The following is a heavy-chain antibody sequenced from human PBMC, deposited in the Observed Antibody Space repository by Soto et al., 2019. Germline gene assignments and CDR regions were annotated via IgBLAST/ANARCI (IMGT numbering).Heavy chain of an antibody. J-gene: IGHJ5*02. CDR3: VRRHVSATGIDWFDP. D-gene: IGHD6-13*01. CDR1: GYTFTSYG. V-gene: IGHV1-3*01. CDR2: INAANGDT. Sequence: GASVKVSCKASGYTFTSYGIHWVRQAPGQRLEWMGWINAANGDTKYSPKFQGRVTITRDTSARTAYMELSRLRSEDTAVYYCVRRHVSATGIDWFDPWGQGTLVTVCS.